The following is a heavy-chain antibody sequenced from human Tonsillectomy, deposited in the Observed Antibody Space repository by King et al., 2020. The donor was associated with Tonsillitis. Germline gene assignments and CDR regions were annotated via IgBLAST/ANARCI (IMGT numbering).Heavy chain of an antibody. CDR3: ARGAIVEVTHVFDY. Sequence: VQLVQSGAEVKKPGGSVKVSCKASGYTFTSYGINWVRPAPGQGLEGMGWISAYNGNTNNARKLQGRVTMTTDTSTSTAYMELRSLRSDDTAVYYCARGAIVEVTHVFDYWGQGTLVTVSS. V-gene: IGHV1-18*04. CDR1: GYTFTSYG. J-gene: IGHJ4*02. D-gene: IGHD1-26*01. CDR2: ISAYNGNT.